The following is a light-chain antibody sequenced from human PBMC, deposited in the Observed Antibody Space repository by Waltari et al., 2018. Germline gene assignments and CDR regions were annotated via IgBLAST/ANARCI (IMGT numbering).Light chain of an antibody. CDR2: GAS. V-gene: IGKV3-15*01. Sequence: ETVMTQSPATLSVCQGERATLSCRASQSVSSNLAWYQQKPGQAPMLLIYGASTRATGIPARFSGSGSGTEFTLTISSLQSEDFAVYYCQQYNNWPRTFGQGTKVEIK. CDR3: QQYNNWPRT. CDR1: QSVSSN. J-gene: IGKJ1*01.